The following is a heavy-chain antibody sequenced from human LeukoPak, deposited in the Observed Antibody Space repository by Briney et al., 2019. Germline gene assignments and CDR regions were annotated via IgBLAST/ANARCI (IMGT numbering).Heavy chain of an antibody. CDR2: ISPNSGGT. CDR3: ARARGGIVVVPGATGWFDP. V-gene: IGHV1-2*02. Sequence: ASVKVSCKASGDTFTGYYMHWVRQAPGQGLEWMGWISPNSGGTNYAQKFQGGVTMTRDTSISTAYMGLSRLTSDDTAVYYCARARGGIVVVPGATGWFDPWGQGTLVTVSS. J-gene: IGHJ5*02. D-gene: IGHD2-2*01. CDR1: GDTFTGYY.